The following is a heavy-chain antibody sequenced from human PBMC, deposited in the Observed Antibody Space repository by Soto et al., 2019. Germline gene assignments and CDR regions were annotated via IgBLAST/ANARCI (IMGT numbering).Heavy chain of an antibody. CDR2: IWYDGSNK. Sequence: QVQLVESGGGVVQPGRSLRLSCAASGFTFSSYGMHWVRQAPGKGLEWVAVIWYDGSNKYYADSVNGRFTISRDNSKNTLYLQMNSLRAEDTAVYYCAREATIFGVVIQNFDYWGQGTLVTVSS. D-gene: IGHD3-3*01. V-gene: IGHV3-33*01. CDR1: GFTFSSYG. CDR3: AREATIFGVVIQNFDY. J-gene: IGHJ4*02.